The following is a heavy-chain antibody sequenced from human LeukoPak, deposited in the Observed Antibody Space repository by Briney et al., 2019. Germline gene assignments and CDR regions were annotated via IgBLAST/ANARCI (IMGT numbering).Heavy chain of an antibody. Sequence: GGSLRLSCAVSGFTFSSYAMHWVRQAPGKGLEWVAVISYDGSNKYYADSVKGRFTISRDNSKNTLYLQMNSLRAEDTAVYYCARSRGSYGAFDIWGQGTMVTVSS. CDR1: GFTFSSYA. V-gene: IGHV3-30-3*01. J-gene: IGHJ3*02. CDR3: ARSRGSYGAFDI. D-gene: IGHD1-26*01. CDR2: ISYDGSNK.